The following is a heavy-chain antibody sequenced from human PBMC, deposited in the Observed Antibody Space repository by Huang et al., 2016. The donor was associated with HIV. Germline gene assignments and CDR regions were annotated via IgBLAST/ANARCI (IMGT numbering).Heavy chain of an antibody. Sequence: QITLRESGPALVKPTQTLTLTCTFSGFSLTTTGVGVGWIRQPPGQALEWLAFIYSNGDGRYSPSLSSRLTITKDTSKNQGVRTMTNMDPVDTATYYCAHSTDASAATFYFDFWGQGTLVAVSS. CDR3: AHSTDASAATFYFDF. D-gene: IGHD6-25*01. CDR1: GFSLTTTGVG. CDR2: IYSNGDG. V-gene: IGHV2-5*01. J-gene: IGHJ4*02.